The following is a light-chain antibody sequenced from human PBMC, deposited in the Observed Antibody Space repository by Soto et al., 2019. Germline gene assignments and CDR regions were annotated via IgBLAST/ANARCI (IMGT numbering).Light chain of an antibody. CDR1: QSVSQNF. Sequence: EIVLTQSPGTLSLSPGERATLSCRASQSVSQNFLAWYQQKPGQPPRLLINGASSRATGIPDRFSGSGSGTDFSLTIDSLEPDDFAVYYCQQYCSSPPTFGGGTKVAI. CDR3: QQYCSSPPT. CDR2: GAS. J-gene: IGKJ4*01. V-gene: IGKV3-20*01.